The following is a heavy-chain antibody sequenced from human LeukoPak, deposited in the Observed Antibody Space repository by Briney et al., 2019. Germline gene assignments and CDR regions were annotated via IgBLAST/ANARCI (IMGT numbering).Heavy chain of an antibody. CDR2: ISGSGGST. CDR1: GFTVSSNY. CDR3: AREGSAWHAFDI. V-gene: IGHV3-53*01. J-gene: IGHJ3*02. D-gene: IGHD2-15*01. Sequence: GGSLRLSCAASGFTVSSNYMSWVRQAPGKGLEWVSVISGSGGSTYYADSVKGRFTISRDNSKNTLYLQMNSLRAEDTAVYYCAREGSAWHAFDIWGQGTMVTVSS.